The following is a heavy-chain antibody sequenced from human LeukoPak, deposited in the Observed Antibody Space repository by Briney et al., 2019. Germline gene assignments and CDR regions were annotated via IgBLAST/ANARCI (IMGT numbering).Heavy chain of an antibody. CDR2: ISGSGGST. J-gene: IGHJ4*02. CDR3: AKTESTVVTPYDY. D-gene: IGHD4-23*01. CDR1: GFTFSDYY. Sequence: GGSLRLSCAASGFTFSDYYMSWIRQAPGKGLEWVSAISGSGGSTYYADSVKGRFTISRDNSKNTLYLQMNSLRAEDTAVYYCAKTESTVVTPYDYWGQGTLVTVSS. V-gene: IGHV3-23*01.